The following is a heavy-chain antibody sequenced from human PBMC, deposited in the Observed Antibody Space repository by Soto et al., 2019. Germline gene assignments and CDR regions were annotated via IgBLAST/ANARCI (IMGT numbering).Heavy chain of an antibody. V-gene: IGHV1-8*01. Sequence: QVQLVQSGAEVKKPGASVKVSCKASGYTFTSYDINWVRQATGQGLEWMGWMNPNTGNTDFAQKFQGRVNITRNTSISTAYMELSSLRSEDTAVYYCARSGPDRYCSPTSCGVFDYWGQGTLVTVSS. CDR1: GYTFTSYD. CDR2: MNPNTGNT. J-gene: IGHJ4*02. CDR3: ARSGPDRYCSPTSCGVFDY. D-gene: IGHD2-2*01.